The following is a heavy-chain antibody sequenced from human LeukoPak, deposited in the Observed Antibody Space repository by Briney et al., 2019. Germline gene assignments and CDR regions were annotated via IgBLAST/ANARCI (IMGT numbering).Heavy chain of an antibody. J-gene: IGHJ4*02. CDR1: GFTFSNYN. CDR3: ARDFLEDVY. D-gene: IGHD3-3*01. CDR2: ISSSSTTI. Sequence: PGGSPRLSCAASGFTFSNYNMNWVRQAPGKGLEWVSYISSSSTTIHYADSVRGRFAISRDNARNSLYLQMNSLRAEDTAVYYCARDFLEDVYWGQGTLVTVSS. V-gene: IGHV3-48*01.